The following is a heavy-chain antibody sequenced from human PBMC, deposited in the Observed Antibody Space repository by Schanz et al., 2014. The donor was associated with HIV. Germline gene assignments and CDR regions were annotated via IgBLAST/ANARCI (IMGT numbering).Heavy chain of an antibody. Sequence: QVQLVQSGAEVKKPGSSVEVSCKASGDTFSTDAFSWVRQVPGQGLEWMGGFIPIFGTTNYAQKFQGRVTITADESTSTTYLELSSLRSEDTAVYYCASQYSNYDSSRRYHWYFDLWGRGTLVTVSS. J-gene: IGHJ2*01. D-gene: IGHD4-4*01. CDR2: FIPIFGTT. V-gene: IGHV1-69*01. CDR3: ASQYSNYDSSRRYHWYFDL. CDR1: GDTFSTDA.